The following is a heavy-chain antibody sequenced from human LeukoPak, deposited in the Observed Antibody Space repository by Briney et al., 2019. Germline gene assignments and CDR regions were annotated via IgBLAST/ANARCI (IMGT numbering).Heavy chain of an antibody. CDR3: ARALAFFALSP. CDR2: IDYDGGKT. V-gene: IGHV3-30*12. D-gene: IGHD3/OR15-3a*01. CDR1: GFILSNYG. Sequence: GGSLRLSCVASGFILSNYGMHWVRQAPGKGLEWVTGIDYDGGKTYYGDSVKGRFTISRDDSKNTLYLQMNSLRSEDTAVYYCARALAFFALSPGGQGTLVTVSS. J-gene: IGHJ4*02.